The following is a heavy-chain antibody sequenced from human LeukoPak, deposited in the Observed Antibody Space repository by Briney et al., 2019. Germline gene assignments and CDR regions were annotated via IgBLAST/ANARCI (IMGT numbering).Heavy chain of an antibody. V-gene: IGHV1-24*01. D-gene: IGHD1-26*01. J-gene: IGHJ6*03. Sequence: GASVKVSCKVSGYTLTELSMHWVRQAPGKGLEWMGGFDPEDGETIYAQKFQGRVTMTEDTSTDTAYMELSSLRSEDMAVFYCATAPLYSGSYYRHMDVWGKGTTVTVSS. CDR2: FDPEDGET. CDR3: ATAPLYSGSYYRHMDV. CDR1: GYTLTELS.